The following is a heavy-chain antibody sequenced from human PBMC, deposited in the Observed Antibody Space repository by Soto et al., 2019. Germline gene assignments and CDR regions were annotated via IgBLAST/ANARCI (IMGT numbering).Heavy chain of an antibody. CDR1: GDSISSGGFY. V-gene: IGHV4-39*01. CDR3: ARHFSVDYFDY. Sequence: SETLSLTCTVSGDSISSGGFYWSWIRQHPGKGLEWIGYIYYSGTTYYNPSLKSRVTISVDRSKNQFSLKLSSVTAADTAVYYCARHFSVDYFDYWGQGALVTVSS. J-gene: IGHJ4*02. CDR2: IYYSGTT.